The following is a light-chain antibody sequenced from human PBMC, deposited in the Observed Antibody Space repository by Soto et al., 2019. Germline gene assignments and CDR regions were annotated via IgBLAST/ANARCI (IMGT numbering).Light chain of an antibody. CDR3: QQYYSTPRT. CDR2: WAS. J-gene: IGKJ1*01. CDR1: QSVLYSSNNKNY. V-gene: IGKV4-1*01. Sequence: DIVMTQSPDSLAVSLGERATINCKSSQSVLYSSNNKNYLAWYQQKPGQPPKLLIYWASTRESGVPDRFSGSGSGTDFTLTISSLQAEDFAVYYGQQYYSTPRTFGQGTKVEIK.